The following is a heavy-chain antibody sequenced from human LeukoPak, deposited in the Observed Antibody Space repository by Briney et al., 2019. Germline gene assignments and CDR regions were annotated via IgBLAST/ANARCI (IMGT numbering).Heavy chain of an antibody. CDR2: IRYDGSNK. Sequence: GGSLRLSCAASGFTFSSYGMHWVRQAPGKGLEWVAFIRYDGSNKYYADSVKGRFTISRDNSKNTLYLQMNSLRAEDTAVYYCAKDELYDFWSGPDGYYYYYMDVWGKGTTVTVSS. V-gene: IGHV3-30*02. CDR3: AKDELYDFWSGPDGYYYYYMDV. J-gene: IGHJ6*03. CDR1: GFTFSSYG. D-gene: IGHD3-3*01.